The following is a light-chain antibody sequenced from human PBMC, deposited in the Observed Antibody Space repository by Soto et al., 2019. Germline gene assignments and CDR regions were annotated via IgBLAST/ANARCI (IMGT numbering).Light chain of an antibody. V-gene: IGKV4-1*01. CDR3: QQYYISPQNT. CDR1: QSVLYCSNNKNY. J-gene: IGKJ2*01. CDR2: WAS. Sequence: DIVMTQSPDYLAVSLGERATINCKPSQSVLYCSNNKNYLAWYQQKPGQPPKLLIYWASNRESGVPNRFSGSRSITEFTLTIMSLQAEDVEAYFSQQYYISPQNTFVPGTKPEIK.